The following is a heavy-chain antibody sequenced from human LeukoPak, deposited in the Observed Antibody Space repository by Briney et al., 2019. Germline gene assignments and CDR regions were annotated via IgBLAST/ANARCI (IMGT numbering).Heavy chain of an antibody. J-gene: IGHJ4*02. D-gene: IGHD6-6*01. V-gene: IGHV3-66*01. CDR3: ATDSSSRPETY. CDR2: VNTGGST. CDR1: GFIVSNNY. Sequence: GGSLRLSCAASGFIVSNNYMIWVRQAPGKGQEWVSLVNTGGSTYYADSVKDRFTISRDNSKNTLYLQMTRLRAEDTAVYYCATDSSSRPETYWGQGTWVTVSS.